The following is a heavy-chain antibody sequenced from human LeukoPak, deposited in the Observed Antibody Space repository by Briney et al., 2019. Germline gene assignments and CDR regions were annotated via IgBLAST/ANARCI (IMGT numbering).Heavy chain of an antibody. J-gene: IGHJ4*02. Sequence: SETLSLTCTVSGGSISSSSYYWGWIRQPPGKGLEWIGSIYYSGSTYCNPSLKSRVTISVDTSKNQFSLKLSSVTAADTAVYYCARSGYSSGWCDYWGQGTLVTVSS. CDR3: ARSGYSSGWCDY. D-gene: IGHD6-19*01. V-gene: IGHV4-39*01. CDR2: IYYSGST. CDR1: GGSISSSSYY.